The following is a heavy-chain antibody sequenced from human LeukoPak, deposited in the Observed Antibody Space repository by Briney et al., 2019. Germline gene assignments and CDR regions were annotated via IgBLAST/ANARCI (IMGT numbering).Heavy chain of an antibody. CDR1: GYTFTGYY. CDR2: INPNSGGT. D-gene: IGHD2-2*01. Sequence: EASVKVSCKASGYTFTGYYMHWVRQAPGQGREWMGWINPNSGGTNYAQKFQGRVTMTRDTSISTAYMELSRLRSDDTAVYYCASGYCSSTRCPNFDYWGQGTPVTASS. V-gene: IGHV1-2*02. CDR3: ASGYCSSTRCPNFDY. J-gene: IGHJ4*02.